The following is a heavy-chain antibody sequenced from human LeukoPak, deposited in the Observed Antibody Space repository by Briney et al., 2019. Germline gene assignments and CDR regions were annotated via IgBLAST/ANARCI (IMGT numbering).Heavy chain of an antibody. D-gene: IGHD6-6*01. Sequence: SGPALVKPTQTLTLTCTFSGFSLSTSGMCVSWVRQPPGKALEWLALIDWDDDKYYSTSLKTRLTISKDTSKNQVVLTMTNMDPVDTATYYCARMYSSSDPNAFDIWGQGTMVTVSS. CDR1: GFSLSTSGMC. CDR3: ARMYSSSDPNAFDI. V-gene: IGHV2-70*20. J-gene: IGHJ3*02. CDR2: IDWDDDK.